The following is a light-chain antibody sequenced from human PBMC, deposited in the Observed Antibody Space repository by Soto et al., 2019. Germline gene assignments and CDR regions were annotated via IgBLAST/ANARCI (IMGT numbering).Light chain of an antibody. CDR1: QSVLRPSDNKNY. J-gene: IGKJ1*01. V-gene: IGKV4-1*01. CDR2: WAS. Sequence: DIVMTQSPDSLSVSLGERATINCKSSQSVLRPSDNKNYLAWYQKKPGQPPRLLISWASARESGIPDRFSGSGSETDFTLTISSLQAEDVAVYYCQHHYPIRTWAFGQGTKVEIK. CDR3: QHHYPIRTWA.